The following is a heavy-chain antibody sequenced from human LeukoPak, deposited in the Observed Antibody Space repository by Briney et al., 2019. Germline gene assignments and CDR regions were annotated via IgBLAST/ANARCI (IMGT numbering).Heavy chain of an antibody. Sequence: PSETLSLTCAVYGGSFSGYYWSWIRQPPGKGLEWIGEINHSGSTNYNPSLKSRVTISVDTSKNQFSLKLSSVTAADTAVYYCARGGGITMTVVAYFDYWGQGTLVTVSS. V-gene: IGHV4-34*01. CDR2: INHSGST. CDR1: GGSFSGYY. CDR3: ARGGGITMTVVAYFDY. J-gene: IGHJ4*02. D-gene: IGHD3-22*01.